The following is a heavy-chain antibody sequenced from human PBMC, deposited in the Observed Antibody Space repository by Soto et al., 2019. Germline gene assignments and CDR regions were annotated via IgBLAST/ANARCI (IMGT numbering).Heavy chain of an antibody. D-gene: IGHD6-19*01. Sequence: EAQLVESGGGMVQPGGSLRLSCAASGFTFSSYSMNWVRQAPGKGLEWVSYISSSSSTIYYADSVKGRFTISRDNAKTSLYLQMNSLRDEDTAVYYCARERAVGIAVALNWFDPWGQGTLVTVSS. CDR1: GFTFSSYS. J-gene: IGHJ5*02. CDR2: ISSSSSTI. CDR3: ARERAVGIAVALNWFDP. V-gene: IGHV3-48*02.